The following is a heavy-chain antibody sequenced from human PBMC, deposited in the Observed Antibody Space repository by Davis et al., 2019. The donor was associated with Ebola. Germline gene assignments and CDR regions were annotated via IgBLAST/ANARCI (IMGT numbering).Heavy chain of an antibody. Sequence: GGSLRLSCAASEFTFSSYTMGWVRQAPGKGLEWVSYISSSSSTIYYADSVKGRFTISRDNAKNSLYLQMNSLRAEDTAVYYCAREGKYRDESRTFDYWGQGTLVTVSS. CDR1: EFTFSSYT. CDR3: AREGKYRDESRTFDY. D-gene: IGHD2-2*01. J-gene: IGHJ4*02. CDR2: ISSSSSTI. V-gene: IGHV3-48*01.